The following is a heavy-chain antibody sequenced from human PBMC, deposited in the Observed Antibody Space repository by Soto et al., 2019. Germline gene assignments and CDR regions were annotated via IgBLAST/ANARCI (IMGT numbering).Heavy chain of an antibody. D-gene: IGHD6-19*01. CDR1: GGSVSSGSYY. Sequence: QVQLQESGPGLVKPSETLSLTCTVSGGSVSSGSYYWSWIRQPPGKGLEWIGYIYYSGSTNYNPSLNGRVXXXVXXPTTQCSLKPSSVTAADTAVYYCARGIEGWYQGRYYYGMDVWGQGTTVTVSS. V-gene: IGHV4-61*01. CDR2: IYYSGST. CDR3: ARGIEGWYQGRYYYGMDV. J-gene: IGHJ6*02.